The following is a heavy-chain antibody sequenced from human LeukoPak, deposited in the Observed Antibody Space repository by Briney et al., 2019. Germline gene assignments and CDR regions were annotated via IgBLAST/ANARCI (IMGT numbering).Heavy chain of an antibody. CDR1: GFTFSNYW. Sequence: GSLRLSCAASGFTFSNYWMSWVRQAPGKGLEWVANIKEDGSEKYYVDSVKGRFTISRGNAKNSLYPQLNSLRAEDTAVYYCASQFWWAAVTGTALDCWGQGTLVTVSS. CDR2: IKEDGSEK. CDR3: ASQFWWAAVTGTALDC. V-gene: IGHV3-7*05. J-gene: IGHJ4*02. D-gene: IGHD6-19*01.